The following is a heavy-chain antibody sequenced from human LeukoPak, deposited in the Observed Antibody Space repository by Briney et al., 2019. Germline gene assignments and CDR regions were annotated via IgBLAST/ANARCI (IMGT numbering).Heavy chain of an antibody. Sequence: ASVKVSCKASGGTFSSYAIGWVRQAPGQGPEWMGGIIPIFGTANYAQKFQGRVTITTDESTNTAYMELSSLRSEDTAVYYCARSNYYYDSTVAYYYYYYMDVWGKGTTVTVSS. V-gene: IGHV1-69*05. CDR2: IIPIFGTA. J-gene: IGHJ6*03. D-gene: IGHD3-22*01. CDR1: GGTFSSYA. CDR3: ARSNYYYDSTVAYYYYYYMDV.